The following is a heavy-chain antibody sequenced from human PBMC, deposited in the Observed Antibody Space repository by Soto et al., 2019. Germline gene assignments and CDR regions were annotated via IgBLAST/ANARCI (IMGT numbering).Heavy chain of an antibody. CDR1: GAYTINSYYY. J-gene: IGHJ4*02. V-gene: IGHV4-30-4*01. D-gene: IGHD1-1*01. CDR3: ARWVEVSLDYFDS. Sequence: PSETLSLTCTVSGAYTINSYYYWSWVRQTPGKGLEWIGHVFHNGRTYYNPSLKGRVGILVDTSRNHFSLNLNSMTVADAAVYYCARWVEVSLDYFDSWGQGIPVTVSS. CDR2: VFHNGRT.